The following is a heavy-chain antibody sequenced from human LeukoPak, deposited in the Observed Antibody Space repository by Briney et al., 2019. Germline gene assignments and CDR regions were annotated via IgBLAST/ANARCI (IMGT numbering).Heavy chain of an antibody. CDR3: ARGLPGEDSLGYFDY. Sequence: SETLSLTCTVSGGSISSGGYYWSWIRQHPGKGLEWIGYIYYSGSTYYNPSLKSRVTISVDTSKNQFPLKLSSVTAADTAVYYCARGLPGEDSLGYFDYWGQGTLVTVSS. J-gene: IGHJ4*02. V-gene: IGHV4-31*03. D-gene: IGHD3-10*01. CDR2: IYYSGST. CDR1: GGSISSGGYY.